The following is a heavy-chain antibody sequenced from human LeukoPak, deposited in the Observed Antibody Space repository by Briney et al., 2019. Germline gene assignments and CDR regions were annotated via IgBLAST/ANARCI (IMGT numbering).Heavy chain of an antibody. V-gene: IGHV4-59*01. Sequence: SETLSLTCTVSGGSISSYYWSWIRQPPGKGLEWIGYIYYSGSTNYNPSLKSRVTISVDTSKNQFSLKLSSVTAADTAVYYCARGLGYCSSTSCYAGKNYYYYYYMDVWGKGTTVTISS. CDR3: ARGLGYCSSTSCYAGKNYYYYYYMDV. D-gene: IGHD2-2*01. J-gene: IGHJ6*03. CDR2: IYYSGST. CDR1: GGSISSYY.